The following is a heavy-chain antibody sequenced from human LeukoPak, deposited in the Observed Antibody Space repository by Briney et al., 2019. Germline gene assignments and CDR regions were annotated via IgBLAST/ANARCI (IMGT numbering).Heavy chain of an antibody. CDR2: INHSGST. J-gene: IGHJ4*02. D-gene: IGHD3-22*01. CDR1: DAPFSGYY. Sequence: PSETLSLTCTVYDAPFSGYYWSWIRQPPGKGLEWIGEINHSGSTNYNPSLKSRVTISVDTSKNQFSLKLSSVTAADTAVYYCASVGYDSSAYNLDYWGQGTLVTVSS. V-gene: IGHV4-34*01. CDR3: ASVGYDSSAYNLDY.